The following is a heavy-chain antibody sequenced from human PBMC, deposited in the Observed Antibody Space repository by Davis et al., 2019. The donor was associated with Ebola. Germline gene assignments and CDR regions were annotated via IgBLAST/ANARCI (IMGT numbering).Heavy chain of an antibody. D-gene: IGHD3-3*01. V-gene: IGHV3-30*18. Sequence: PGGSLRLSCAASGFSFSNYGMHWVRQAPGKGLEWVAVISYDGSNKYYADSVKGRFTISRDNSKKTLNLQMDGLRTEDTAVYYCANDLPPPGDDFWSGFLHYWGQGTLVTVSS. CDR1: GFSFSNYG. CDR2: ISYDGSNK. CDR3: ANDLPPPGDDFWSGFLHY. J-gene: IGHJ4*02.